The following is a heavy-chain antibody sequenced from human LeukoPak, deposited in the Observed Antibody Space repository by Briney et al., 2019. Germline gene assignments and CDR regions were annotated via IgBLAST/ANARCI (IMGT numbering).Heavy chain of an antibody. J-gene: IGHJ4*02. Sequence: SETLSLTCTVSGGSISSYYWSWIRQPPGKGLEWIGYIYYSGSTNYNPSLKSRVTISVDTSKNQFSLKLSSVTAADTAVYYCARHEGGYDLWSGYYLDYWGQGTLVTVSS. V-gene: IGHV4-59*08. CDR1: GGSISSYY. CDR2: IYYSGST. CDR3: ARHEGGYDLWSGYYLDY. D-gene: IGHD3-3*01.